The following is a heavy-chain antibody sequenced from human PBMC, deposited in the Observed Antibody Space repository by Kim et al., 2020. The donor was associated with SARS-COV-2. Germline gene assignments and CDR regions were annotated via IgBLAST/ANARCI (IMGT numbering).Heavy chain of an antibody. CDR2: INGADYTT. Sequence: GGSLILSCVASGFTFSTYAMSWVRQAPGKGLEGVSAINGADYTTYYADSVRRRFTVSRDNSNNMLYLQMNSLRAEDTAVYYCVKAKHSSGYYYERGGDYWSQGSLVTVSS. CDR3: VKAKHSSGYYYERGGDY. D-gene: IGHD3-22*01. CDR1: GFTFSTYA. V-gene: IGHV3-23*01. J-gene: IGHJ4*02.